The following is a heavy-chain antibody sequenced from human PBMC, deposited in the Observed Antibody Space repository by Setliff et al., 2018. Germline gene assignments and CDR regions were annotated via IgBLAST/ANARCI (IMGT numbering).Heavy chain of an antibody. CDR3: RLWFEETWRDY. J-gene: IGHJ4*02. CDR1: GFTFNTYA. Sequence: HPGGSLRLSCAAFGFTFNTYAMHWVRQAPGKGLEWVAVIWYDGSHPNYADSVKGRFTISRDNSKNTLYLQMNSLRAEDTAVYYCRLWFEETWRDYWGQGTLVTVSS. V-gene: IGHV3-33*08. CDR2: IWYDGSHP. D-gene: IGHD3-10*01.